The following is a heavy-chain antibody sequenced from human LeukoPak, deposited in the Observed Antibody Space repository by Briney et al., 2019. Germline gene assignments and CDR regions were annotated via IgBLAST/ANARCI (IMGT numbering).Heavy chain of an antibody. CDR1: GYIFTGYQ. CDR3: ARSGGHDFQY. Sequence: GASVKVSCKASGYIFTGYQMHWVRQAPGQGLEWMGWINPNSGVTNYAQKFQGRVTMTRDTSITTVYMELSRLRSDDTAVYYCARSGGHDFQYWGQGTLVTVSS. D-gene: IGHD2-8*02. J-gene: IGHJ1*01. V-gene: IGHV1-2*02. CDR2: INPNSGVT.